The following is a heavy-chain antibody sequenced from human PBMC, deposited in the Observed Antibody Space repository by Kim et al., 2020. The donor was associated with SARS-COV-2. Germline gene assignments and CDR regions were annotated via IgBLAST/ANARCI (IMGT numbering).Heavy chain of an antibody. CDR1: GFMFNKYY. CDR3: VREEKWVH. CDR2: VNQDASER. Sequence: GGSLRLSCVVSGFMFNKYYMSWVRQAPGKGPEWVANVNQDASERNHVDSVKGRFTISRDNTNNILYLQMNSLRVEDTAIYYCVREEKWVHWGQGTLVTVSS. D-gene: IGHD1-26*01. J-gene: IGHJ1*01. V-gene: IGHV3-7*03.